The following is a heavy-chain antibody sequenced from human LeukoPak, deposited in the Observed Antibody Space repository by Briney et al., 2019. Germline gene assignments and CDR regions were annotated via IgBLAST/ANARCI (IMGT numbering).Heavy chain of an antibody. Sequence: SETLSLTCTVSGGSISSYYWSWIRQPAGKGLEWIGRIYTSGSTNYNPSLKSRVTMSVDTSKNQFSLKLSSVTAADTAVYYCARDHHSSGWYVRFDYWGQGTLVTVSS. D-gene: IGHD6-19*01. V-gene: IGHV4-4*07. J-gene: IGHJ4*02. CDR3: ARDHHSSGWYVRFDY. CDR1: GGSISSYY. CDR2: IYTSGST.